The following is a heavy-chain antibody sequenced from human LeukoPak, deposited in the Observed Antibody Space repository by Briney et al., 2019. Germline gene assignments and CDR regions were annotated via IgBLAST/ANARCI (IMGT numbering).Heavy chain of an antibody. Sequence: ASVKVPCKASGGTFSSYAMHWVRQAPGQGLEWMGWINAGNGNTKYSQKFQGRVTITRDTSASTAYMELSSLRSEDTAVYYCARVRLYDFWSGYYNWGQGTLVTVSS. CDR1: GGTFSSYA. CDR3: ARVRLYDFWSGYYN. J-gene: IGHJ4*02. CDR2: INAGNGNT. D-gene: IGHD3-3*01. V-gene: IGHV1-3*01.